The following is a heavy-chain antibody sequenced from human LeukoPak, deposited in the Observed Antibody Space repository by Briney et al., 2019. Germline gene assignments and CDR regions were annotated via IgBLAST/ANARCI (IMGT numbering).Heavy chain of an antibody. Sequence: PGGSLRLSCAASGFTFSSSWVHWVRQAPGKGLMWVSRINSDGSTIDYADSVKGRFTISRDNAKNTLYLQMNSLRAEDTAVYYCARAGYYRFDYWGQGTLVTVSS. V-gene: IGHV3-74*01. D-gene: IGHD3-10*01. CDR2: INSDGSTI. CDR1: GFTFSSSW. J-gene: IGHJ4*02. CDR3: ARAGYYRFDY.